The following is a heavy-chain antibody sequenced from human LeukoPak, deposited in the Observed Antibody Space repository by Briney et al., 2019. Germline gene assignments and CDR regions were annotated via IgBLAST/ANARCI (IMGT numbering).Heavy chain of an antibody. V-gene: IGHV3-48*01. D-gene: IGHD6-19*01. Sequence: PGGSLRLSCAASGFTFSSYSMNWVRQAPGKGLEWVSYISTSSGTIYCADSVKGRFTISRDNAKNSLYLQMDSLRAEDTAVYYCARDSSGWYHFDYWGQGALVTVSS. CDR1: GFTFSSYS. CDR3: ARDSSGWYHFDY. CDR2: ISTSSGTI. J-gene: IGHJ4*02.